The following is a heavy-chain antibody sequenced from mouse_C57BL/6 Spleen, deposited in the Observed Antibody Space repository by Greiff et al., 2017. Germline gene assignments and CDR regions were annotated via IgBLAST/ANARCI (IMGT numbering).Heavy chain of an antibody. D-gene: IGHD1-1*01. CDR1: GFTFSDYG. CDR2: ISHFAYSI. J-gene: IGHJ1*03. CDR3: ARQGDYYGSSDGLDV. V-gene: IGHV5-15*01. Sequence: EVKLVESGGGLVQPGGSLKLSCAASGFTFSDYGMAWVRQAPRKGPEWVAFISHFAYSIYYADTVTGRFTFSIENATNTLYMEMGCLRCGDTAMDDCARQGDYYGSSDGLDVWGTGTTVTVSA.